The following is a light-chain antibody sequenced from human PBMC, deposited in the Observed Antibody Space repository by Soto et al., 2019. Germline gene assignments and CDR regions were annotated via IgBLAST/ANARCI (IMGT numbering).Light chain of an antibody. CDR1: SSNIGSNT. V-gene: IGLV1-44*01. J-gene: IGLJ2*01. CDR3: ATWTDTPNGVV. Sequence: QSVLTQPPSASGTPGQSVTISCSGSSSNIGSNTVNWYRQLPGTAPEVVIYIASQRPSGVPDRFSGSKSGTTASLAISGLQSDDESDYYCATWTDTPNGVVFGRGTKLTVL. CDR2: IAS.